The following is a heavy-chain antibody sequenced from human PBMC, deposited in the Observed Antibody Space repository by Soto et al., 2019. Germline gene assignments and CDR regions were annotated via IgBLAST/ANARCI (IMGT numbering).Heavy chain of an antibody. CDR2: VIPIFRTT. Sequence: QVQLVQSGSEVRKPGSSVKVSCKTSGGTFSSYITTWVRQAPGEGLEWMGGVIPIFRTTHVAQRFQGRVTITADESTATVYMELSSLRSEDTAVYYCARGWEFYGIRDRLGAFDTWGQGTLVTVSS. CDR3: ARGWEFYGIRDRLGAFDT. V-gene: IGHV1-69*01. CDR1: GGTFSSYI. D-gene: IGHD3-10*01. J-gene: IGHJ4*02.